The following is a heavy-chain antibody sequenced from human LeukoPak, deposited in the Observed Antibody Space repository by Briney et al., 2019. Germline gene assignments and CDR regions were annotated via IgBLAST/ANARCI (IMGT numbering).Heavy chain of an antibody. CDR3: ARVEAPFLPYWSFDY. CDR2: ISYDGSSK. Sequence: GGSLRLSCAASGFTFSSYAMHWVRQAPGKGLEWVAVISYDGSSKYYADSVKGRFTISRDNSKNTLYLQMNSLRAEDTAVYYCARVEAPFLPYWSFDYWGQGTLVTVSS. V-gene: IGHV3-30-3*01. CDR1: GFTFSSYA. J-gene: IGHJ4*02. D-gene: IGHD3-3*01.